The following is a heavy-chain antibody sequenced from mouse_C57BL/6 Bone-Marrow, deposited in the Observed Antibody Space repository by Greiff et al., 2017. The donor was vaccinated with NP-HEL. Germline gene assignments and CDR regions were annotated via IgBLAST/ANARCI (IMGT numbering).Heavy chain of an antibody. J-gene: IGHJ3*01. V-gene: IGHV1-19*01. Sequence: VQLQQSGPVLVKPGASVKMSCKASGYTFTDYYMNWVKQSHGKSLEWIGVINPYNGGTSYNQKFKGKATLTVDKSSSTAYMELNSLTSEDSAVYYCARLGGYYAWFAYWGQGTLVTVSA. CDR3: ARLGGYYAWFAY. D-gene: IGHD2-3*01. CDR2: INPYNGGT. CDR1: GYTFTDYY.